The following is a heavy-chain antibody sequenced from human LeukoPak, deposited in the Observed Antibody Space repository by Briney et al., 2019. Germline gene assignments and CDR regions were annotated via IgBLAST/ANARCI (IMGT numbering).Heavy chain of an antibody. V-gene: IGHV3-23*01. CDR2: ISGSGGST. D-gene: IGHD1-26*01. CDR1: GFTFSSYA. Sequence: GGSLRLSCAASGFTFSSYAMSWVRQAPGKGLEWVSAISGSGGSTYYADSVKGLFTISRDNSKNTLYLQMNSLRAEDTAVYYCAKDAWYSGSYYGMDVWGQGTTVTVSS. CDR3: AKDAWYSGSYYGMDV. J-gene: IGHJ6*02.